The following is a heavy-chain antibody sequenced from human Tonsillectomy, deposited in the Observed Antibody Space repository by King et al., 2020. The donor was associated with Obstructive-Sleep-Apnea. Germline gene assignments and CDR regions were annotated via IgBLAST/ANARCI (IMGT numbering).Heavy chain of an antibody. D-gene: IGHD1-26*01. J-gene: IGHJ6*02. CDR3: ARGLGLGMDV. CDR2: IYDSGAT. V-gene: IGHV4-59*11. Sequence: QLQESGPGLVKPSETLSLICSVSGDSLSRHYWTWIRQPPGQGLEWIGHIYDSGATKYNPSLKSRVTISEDTSKNQFSLKLSSVTAAYTAVYFCARGLGLGMDVWGQGRTVTVSS. CDR1: GDSLSRHY.